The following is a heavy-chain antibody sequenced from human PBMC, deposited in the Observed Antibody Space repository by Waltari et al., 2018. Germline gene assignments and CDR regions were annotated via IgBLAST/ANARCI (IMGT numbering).Heavy chain of an antibody. CDR2: INHSGST. CDR1: GGSFSGYY. CDR3: VRSNNYYDSSGYCY. Sequence: QVQLQQWGAGLLKPSETLSLTCAVYGGSFSGYYWSWIRQPPGKGLEWIGEINHSGSTNYNPSLKSRVTISVDTSKNQFSLKLSSVTAADTAVYYCVRSNNYYDSSGYCYWGQGTLVTVSS. V-gene: IGHV4-34*01. J-gene: IGHJ4*02. D-gene: IGHD3-22*01.